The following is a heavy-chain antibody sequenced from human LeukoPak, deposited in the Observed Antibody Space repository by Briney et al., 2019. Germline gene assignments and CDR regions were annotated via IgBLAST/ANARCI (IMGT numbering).Heavy chain of an antibody. CDR2: FDPEDGET. V-gene: IGHV1-24*01. J-gene: IGHJ4*02. CDR1: GYTLTELS. Sequence: ASVKVSCKVSGYTLTELSMHWVRQAPGKGLEWMGGFDPEDGETIYAQKFQGRVTMTEDTSTDTAYMELSSLRSEDTAVYYCATEPPLVSAQWLADRPLDYWGQGTLVTVSS. CDR3: ATEPPLVSAQWLADRPLDY. D-gene: IGHD6-19*01.